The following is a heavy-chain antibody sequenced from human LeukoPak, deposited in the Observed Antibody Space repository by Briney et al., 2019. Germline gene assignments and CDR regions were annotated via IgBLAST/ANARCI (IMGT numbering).Heavy chain of an antibody. CDR2: IRYDGSNN. J-gene: IGHJ4*02. CDR1: GFTFSSYG. CDR3: AKVAVYYYDSSGYYPFDY. Sequence: GGSLRLSCAASGFTFSSYGMHWVRQAPGKGLEWVAFIRYDGSNNYYADSVKGRFTISRDNSKNTLYLQMNSLRAEDTAVYYCAKVAVYYYDSSGYYPFDYWGQGTLVTVSS. D-gene: IGHD3-22*01. V-gene: IGHV3-30*02.